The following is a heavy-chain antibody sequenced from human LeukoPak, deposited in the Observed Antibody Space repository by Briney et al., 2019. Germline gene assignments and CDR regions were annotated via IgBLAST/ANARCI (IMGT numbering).Heavy chain of an antibody. CDR1: GFTFSNFG. Sequence: PGGSLRLSCAASGFTFSNFGMSWVRQAPGKGLEWVGRIKSKTDGGTTDYAAPVKGRFTISRDDSKNTLYLQMNSLKTEDTAVYYCTTDQFLWFGELLTLIRSSAFDYWGQGTLVTVSS. J-gene: IGHJ4*02. D-gene: IGHD3-10*01. V-gene: IGHV3-15*01. CDR3: TTDQFLWFGELLTLIRSSAFDY. CDR2: IKSKTDGGTT.